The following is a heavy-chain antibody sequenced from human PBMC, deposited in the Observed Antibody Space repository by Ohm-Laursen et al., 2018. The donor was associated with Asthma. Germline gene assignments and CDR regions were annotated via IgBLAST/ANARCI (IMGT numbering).Heavy chain of an antibody. CDR2: IYPGDSDT. CDR3: ARHQGCSTSCYGIDY. J-gene: IGHJ4*02. Sequence: GESLRISCKGSGYSFTSYWIGWVRQMPGKGLEWMGIIYPGDSDTRYSPSFQGQVTISADKSISTAYLQWSSLKASDTAMYYCARHQGCSTSCYGIDYWGQGTLVTVSS. D-gene: IGHD2-2*01. CDR1: GYSFTSYW. V-gene: IGHV5-51*01.